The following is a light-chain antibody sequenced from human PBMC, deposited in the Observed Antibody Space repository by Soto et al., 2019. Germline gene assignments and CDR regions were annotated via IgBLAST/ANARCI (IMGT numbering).Light chain of an antibody. CDR1: QTISSW. CDR2: DAS. J-gene: IGKJ1*01. CDR3: LQHKSYPRT. V-gene: IGKV1-5*01. Sequence: DIQMTHSPSTLSASVGDRVTITCRASQTISSWLAWYQQKPGKAPKLLIFDASNLESGVPSRFSGSGSGTEFTLTISSLQPEDFATYYCLQHKSYPRTFGQGTKVDI.